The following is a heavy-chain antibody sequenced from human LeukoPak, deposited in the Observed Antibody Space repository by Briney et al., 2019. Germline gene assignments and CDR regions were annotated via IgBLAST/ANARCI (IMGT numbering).Heavy chain of an antibody. CDR1: GFTFDEYG. CDR3: ARVGYCSSTSCYTNQYYFDY. CDR2: IKQDGSEK. D-gene: IGHD2-2*02. Sequence: GGSLRLSCAASGFTFDEYGMSWVRQAPGKGLEWVANIKQDGSEKYYVDSVKGRFTISRDNAKNSLYLQMNSLRAEDTAVYYCARVGYCSSTSCYTNQYYFDYWGQGNLVTVSS. J-gene: IGHJ4*02. V-gene: IGHV3-7*01.